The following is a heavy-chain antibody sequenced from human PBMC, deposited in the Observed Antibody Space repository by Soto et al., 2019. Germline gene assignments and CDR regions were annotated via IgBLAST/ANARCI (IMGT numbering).Heavy chain of an antibody. V-gene: IGHV3-11*01. CDR1: GFSFGDYY. CDR2: ISNSGSTI. Sequence: QVQLVESGGGLVKPGGSLRLSCAASGFSFGDYYMTWIRQAPGKGLEWISYISNSGSTIYYADSVKGRFTVSRDNAKKSLYRQMNSLRAEDTAVYYCARCSNSGYDPDIWGQGTMVTVSS. CDR3: ARCSNSGYDPDI. J-gene: IGHJ3*02. D-gene: IGHD5-12*01.